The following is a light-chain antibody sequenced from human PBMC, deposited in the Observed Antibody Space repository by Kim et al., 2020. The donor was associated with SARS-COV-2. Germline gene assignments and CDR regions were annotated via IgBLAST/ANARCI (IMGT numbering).Light chain of an antibody. CDR2: GAS. Sequence: EIVLTQSPDTLSLSPGERATLSCRANQSVSSNYLAWYHQKPGQAPRLLIYGASLRATGVPDRFSASGSGTDFTLTINRLEPEDFVLYYFQQYGNSPLTFGGGTKVDIK. V-gene: IGKV3-20*01. J-gene: IGKJ4*01. CDR3: QQYGNSPLT. CDR1: QSVSSNY.